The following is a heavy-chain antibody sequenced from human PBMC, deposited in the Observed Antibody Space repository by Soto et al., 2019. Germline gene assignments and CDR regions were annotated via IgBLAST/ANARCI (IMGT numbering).Heavy chain of an antibody. CDR3: ARLYGLDAFDI. CDR1: GGSISSYY. D-gene: IGHD3-16*02. CDR2: IYYSGST. J-gene: IGHJ3*02. Sequence: PSETLSLTCNISGGSISSYYWSWIRQPPGKALEWIGYIYYSGSTNYNPSLKSRVTISMDTSNNQFSLKLSSVTAADTAVYYCARLYGLDAFDIWGQGTMVTVSS. V-gene: IGHV4-59*08.